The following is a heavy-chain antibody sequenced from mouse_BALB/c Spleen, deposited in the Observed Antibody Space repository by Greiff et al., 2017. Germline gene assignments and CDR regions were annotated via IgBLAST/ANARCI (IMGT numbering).Heavy chain of an antibody. Sequence: EVKLMESGGGLVKPGGSLKLSCAASGFAFSSYDMSWVRQTPEKRLEWVAYISSGGGSTYYPDTVKGRFTISRDNAKNTLYLQMSSLKSEDTAMYYCARHEGYRDYYAMDYWGQGTSVTVSS. V-gene: IGHV5-12-1*01. CDR3: ARHEGYRDYYAMDY. CDR1: GFAFSSYD. J-gene: IGHJ4*01. D-gene: IGHD2-14*01. CDR2: ISSGGGST.